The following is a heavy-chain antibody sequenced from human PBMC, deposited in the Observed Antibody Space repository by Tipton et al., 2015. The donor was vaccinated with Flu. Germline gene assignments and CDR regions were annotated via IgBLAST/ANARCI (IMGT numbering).Heavy chain of an antibody. Sequence: SLRLSCAASGFTFSSYSMNWVRQAPGKGLEWVSSISSSSSYIYYADSVKGRFTISRDNAKNSLYLQMNSLRAEDTAVYYCARGPRVVNRYMDVWGKGTTVTVSS. D-gene: IGHD3-3*01. V-gene: IGHV3-21*01. CDR3: ARGPRVVNRYMDV. CDR2: ISSSSSYI. J-gene: IGHJ6*03. CDR1: GFTFSSYS.